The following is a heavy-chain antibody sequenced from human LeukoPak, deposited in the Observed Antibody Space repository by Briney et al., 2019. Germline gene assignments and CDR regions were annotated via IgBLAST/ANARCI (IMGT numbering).Heavy chain of an antibody. J-gene: IGHJ4*02. D-gene: IGHD3-16*02. V-gene: IGHV3-30-3*01. CDR1: GFTFSSYA. CDR3: ARASHTFGGVIAPFDY. Sequence: GRSLRLSCAASGFTFSSYAMHWVRQAPGKGLEWVAVISYDGSNKYYADSVKGRFTISRDNSKNTLYLQMNSLRAEDTAVYYCARASHTFGGVIAPFDYWGQGTLVTVSS. CDR2: ISYDGSNK.